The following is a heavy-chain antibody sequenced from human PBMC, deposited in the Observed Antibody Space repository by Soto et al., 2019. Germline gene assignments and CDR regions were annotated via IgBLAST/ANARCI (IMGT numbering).Heavy chain of an antibody. Sequence: GGFLRLSCATSGFTFSNAWINWVRQAPGKGLEWVGRIKSKTDGGTPDYAAPVKGRFAISRDDSKNMELSSLRSEDTAVYYCATDGYSGYEQTFDYWGQGTLVTVSS. CDR1: GFTFSNAW. D-gene: IGHD5-12*01. CDR3: ATDGYSGYEQTFDY. CDR2: IKSKTDGGTP. J-gene: IGHJ4*02. V-gene: IGHV3-15*07.